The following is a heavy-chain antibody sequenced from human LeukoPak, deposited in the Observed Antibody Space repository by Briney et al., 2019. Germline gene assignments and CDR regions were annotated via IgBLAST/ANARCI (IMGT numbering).Heavy chain of an antibody. V-gene: IGHV3-23*01. Sequence: PGGSLRLSCAASGFTFNSAWMNWVRQAPGKGLEWVSAISGSGGSTYYADSVKGRFTISRDNSKNTLYLQMNSLRAEDTAVYYCAKKNHYYGSGSYDGYWGQGTLVTVSS. D-gene: IGHD3-10*01. CDR3: AKKNHYYGSGSYDGY. J-gene: IGHJ4*02. CDR1: GFTFNSAW. CDR2: ISGSGGST.